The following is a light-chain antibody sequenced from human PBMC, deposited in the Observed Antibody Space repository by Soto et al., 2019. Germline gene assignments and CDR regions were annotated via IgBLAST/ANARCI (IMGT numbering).Light chain of an antibody. CDR2: GAS. CDR1: QSVSSN. CDR3: QQYKNWPSLT. V-gene: IGKV3-15*01. J-gene: IGKJ4*01. Sequence: EIVITQSPATLSVSPGARATLSCRASQSVSSNLAWYQQKPGQAPRLLIYGASTRATGIPARFSGSGSGTEFTLTISSLQSEDFAIYYCQQYKNWPSLTFGGGTKVDI.